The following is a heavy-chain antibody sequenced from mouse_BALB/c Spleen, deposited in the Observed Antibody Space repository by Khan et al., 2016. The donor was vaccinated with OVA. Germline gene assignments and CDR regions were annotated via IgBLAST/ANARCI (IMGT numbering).Heavy chain of an antibody. CDR3: AKNYASWFAY. CDR2: IYPGSGTT. Sequence: QVQLQQSGPELVKPGGSVKMSCKASGYTFTDYVINWVKQRNGQGLEWIGEIYPGSGTTYYNEQFKGKATLSADKSSNTAYMQLSSLTSEDSAVYFCAKNYASWFAYWGQGTLVTVSA. CDR1: GYTFTDYV. V-gene: IGHV1-77*01. J-gene: IGHJ3*01.